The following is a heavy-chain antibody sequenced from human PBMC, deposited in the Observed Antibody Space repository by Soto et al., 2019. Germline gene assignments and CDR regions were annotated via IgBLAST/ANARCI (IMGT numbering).Heavy chain of an antibody. Sequence: VQLVQSGAEVRKPGSSVRVSCETSGDTFNSHTINWLRQAPGQGLEWMGGIIPVFGSPTYAQKFQARLTITADTSTQTAYMELSSLTSDDTAFYFCARDFTGTNNWFDSWGQGTLVTVSS. V-gene: IGHV1-69*06. J-gene: IGHJ5*01. CDR2: IIPVFGSP. CDR1: GDTFNSHT. CDR3: ARDFTGTNNWFDS. D-gene: IGHD1-1*01.